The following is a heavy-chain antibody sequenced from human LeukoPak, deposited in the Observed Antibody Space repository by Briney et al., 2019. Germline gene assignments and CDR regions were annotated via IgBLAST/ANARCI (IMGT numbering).Heavy chain of an antibody. V-gene: IGHV4-30-2*01. D-gene: IGHD3-16*01. J-gene: IGHJ4*02. CDR2: IYHSGTT. Sequence: PSQTLSLTCVVSGGSISSNNYYWSWIRQPPGRGLEWIGYIYHSGTTYYNLSLKSRVTISVDKSKNQFSLNLISVTAADTAVYHCAKGVVWEPYYFDGWGQGTLVTVSS. CDR3: AKGVVWEPYYFDG. CDR1: GGSISSNNYY.